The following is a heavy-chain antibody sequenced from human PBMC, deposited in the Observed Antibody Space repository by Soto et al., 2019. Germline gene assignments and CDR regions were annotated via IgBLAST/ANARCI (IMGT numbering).Heavy chain of an antibody. Sequence: QVQLVESGGGLVKPGGSLRLSCAASGLIFSDYYMSWIRQAPGKGLEWVSYISHTGSSIYYADSVKGRFTISRDNAKKSLYLQINSLRAEDTAVYYCARAVASYDAFDIWGQGTMVTVSS. D-gene: IGHD1-26*01. J-gene: IGHJ3*02. CDR1: GLIFSDYY. CDR2: ISHTGSSI. CDR3: ARAVASYDAFDI. V-gene: IGHV3-11*01.